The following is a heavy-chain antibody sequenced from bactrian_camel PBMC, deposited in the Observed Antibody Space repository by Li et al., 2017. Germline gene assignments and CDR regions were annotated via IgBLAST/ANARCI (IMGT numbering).Heavy chain of an antibody. D-gene: IGHD3*01. CDR3: AAGTTAFSSTWSLREDRYDY. CDR1: GLSVITSC. Sequence: VQLVESGGGSAQAGGSLTLSCSASGLSVITSCLGWFRQAPGKEREAVATIGAYGRIRYADSVKGRFTISKDTANKTLFLQMNGLKPEDTAMYFCAAGTTAFSSTWSLREDRYDYWGQGTQVTVS. CDR2: IGAYGRIR. J-gene: IGHJ4*01. V-gene: IGHV3-2*01.